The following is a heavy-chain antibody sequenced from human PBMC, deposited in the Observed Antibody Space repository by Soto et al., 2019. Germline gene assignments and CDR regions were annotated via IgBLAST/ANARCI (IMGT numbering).Heavy chain of an antibody. J-gene: IGHJ6*02. D-gene: IGHD4-17*01. CDR3: AREIRDYGDTPGMDV. Sequence: QVQLVESGGGVVQPGRSLRLSCAASGFTFSSYGMHWVRQAPGKGLEWVAVIWYDGSNKYYADSVRGRFTISRDNSKNTLYLKMNSLRAEDTAVYYCAREIRDYGDTPGMDVWGQGTTVTVSS. CDR2: IWYDGSNK. V-gene: IGHV3-33*01. CDR1: GFTFSSYG.